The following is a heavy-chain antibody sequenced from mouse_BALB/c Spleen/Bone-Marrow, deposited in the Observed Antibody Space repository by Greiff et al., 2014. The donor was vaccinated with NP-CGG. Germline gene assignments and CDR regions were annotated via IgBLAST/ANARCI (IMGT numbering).Heavy chain of an antibody. V-gene: IGHV7-3*02. J-gene: IGHJ1*01. D-gene: IGHD1-2*01. CDR2: IRNKANGYTT. CDR1: GFTFTDYY. Sequence: EVQGVESGGGLVQPGGSLRLSCATSGFTFTDYYMSWVRQPPGKALEWLGFIRNKANGYTTEYSASVKGRFTISRYNSQSILYLQMNTLRAEDSATYYCARDRTTATLYWYFDVWGAGTTVTVSS. CDR3: ARDRTTATLYWYFDV.